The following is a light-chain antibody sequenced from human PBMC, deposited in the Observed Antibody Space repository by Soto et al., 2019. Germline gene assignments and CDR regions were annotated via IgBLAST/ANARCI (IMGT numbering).Light chain of an antibody. J-gene: IGKJ5*01. CDR3: MQALQSLT. V-gene: IGKV4-1*01. Sequence: DIVMTQSPDSPAVSLGERATINCKSSQSVLYSSNNKNYLAWYQQKPGQPPKLLIYWASTRAPRLPDRFSGSGSGTDFTPKINRVEAEDVGTYYCMQALQSLTFGQGTRLEIK. CDR1: QSVLYSSNNKNY. CDR2: WAS.